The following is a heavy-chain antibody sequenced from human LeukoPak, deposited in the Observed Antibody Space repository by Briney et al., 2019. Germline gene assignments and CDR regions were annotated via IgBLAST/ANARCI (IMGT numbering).Heavy chain of an antibody. J-gene: IGHJ4*02. CDR3: ARAPELVPYFDY. Sequence: HPGGSLRLSCAASGFTFSSYAMHWVRQAPGKGLEWVAVISYDGSNKYYADSVKGRFTISRDNSKSTLYLQMNSLRAEDTAVYYCARAPELVPYFDYWGQGTLVTVSS. D-gene: IGHD1-1*01. CDR2: ISYDGSNK. CDR1: GFTFSSYA. V-gene: IGHV3-30-3*01.